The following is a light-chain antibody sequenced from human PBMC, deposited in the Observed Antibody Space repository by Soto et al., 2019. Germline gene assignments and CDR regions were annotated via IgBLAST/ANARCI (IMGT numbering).Light chain of an antibody. J-gene: IGKJ5*01. CDR2: KAS. V-gene: IGKV1-5*03. CDR3: QQSYRTPIT. CDR1: QTISSW. Sequence: DIQMTQSPSTLSGSVGDRVTITCRASQTISSWLAWYQQKPGKAPKLLIYKASTLKSGVPSRFSGSGSGTEFTLTIRNLQPDDFATYYCQQSYRTPITFGQGTRLEIK.